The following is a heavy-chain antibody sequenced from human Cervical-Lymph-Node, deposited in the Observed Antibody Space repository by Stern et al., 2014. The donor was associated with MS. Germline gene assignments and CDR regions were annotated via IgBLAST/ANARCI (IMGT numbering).Heavy chain of an antibody. CDR1: GYKFSLYW. Sequence: EVQLVQSGAELIRPGESLKISCKGSGYKFSLYWIAWVRQMPGKGLEWMGIIYPGHSETRYSPSFQGQVTMSADKSTSTAYLQWSSLNASDTAMYFCARQTTAWASDVWGQGTLVTVSS. CDR3: ARQTTAWASDV. J-gene: IGHJ4*02. D-gene: IGHD1-14*01. CDR2: IYPGHSET. V-gene: IGHV5-51*01.